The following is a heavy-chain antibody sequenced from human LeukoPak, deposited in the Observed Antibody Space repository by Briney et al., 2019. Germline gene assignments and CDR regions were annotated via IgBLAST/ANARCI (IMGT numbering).Heavy chain of an antibody. CDR2: IIPIFGTA. CDR3: ARAGRGYDSEYYYGMDV. D-gene: IGHD5-12*01. J-gene: IGHJ6*02. CDR1: GGTFIIYA. V-gene: IGHV1-69*13. Sequence: SVTVSFKASGGTFIIYAISWVRQPPGQGGEGMGGIIPIFGTANFAQKFQGRVTITADESTSTAYMELSSLRSEDTAVYYCARAGRGYDSEYYYGMDVWGQGTTVTVSS.